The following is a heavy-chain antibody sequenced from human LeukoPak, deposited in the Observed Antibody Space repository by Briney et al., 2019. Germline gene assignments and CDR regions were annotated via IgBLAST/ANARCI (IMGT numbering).Heavy chain of an antibody. V-gene: IGHV3-30*18. Sequence: GGSLRLSCAASGFTFSSYGMHWVRQAPGKGLEWVAVISYDGSNKYYADSVKGRFTIYRDNSKNTLYLQMNSLRAEDTAVYYCAKDRGRLGELSSYWGQGTLVTVSS. J-gene: IGHJ4*02. CDR3: AKDRGRLGELSSY. D-gene: IGHD3-16*02. CDR2: ISYDGSNK. CDR1: GFTFSSYG.